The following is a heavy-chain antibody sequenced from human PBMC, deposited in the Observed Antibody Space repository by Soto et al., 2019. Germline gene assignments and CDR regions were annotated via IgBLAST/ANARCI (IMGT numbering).Heavy chain of an antibody. D-gene: IGHD3-22*01. CDR3: ARALPYYYDSSGYYPGGWFDP. CDR1: GGSISNSDYY. V-gene: IGHV4-30-4*01. Sequence: PSETLSLTCSVSGGSISNSDYYWSWIRQPPGKGLEWIGYIYYSGTTYYNPSLKSRVTISVDTSKNQFSLKLSSVTAADTAVYYCARALPYYYDSSGYYPGGWFDPWGQGTLVTVSS. CDR2: IYYSGTT. J-gene: IGHJ5*02.